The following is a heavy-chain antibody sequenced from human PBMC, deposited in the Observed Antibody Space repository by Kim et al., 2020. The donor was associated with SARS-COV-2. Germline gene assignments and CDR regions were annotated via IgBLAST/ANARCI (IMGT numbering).Heavy chain of an antibody. D-gene: IGHD3-10*01. Sequence: SETLSLTCTVSGGSISSSSYYWGWIRQPPGKGLEWIGSIYYSGSTYYNPSLKSRVTISVDTSKNQFSLKLGSVTAADTAVYYCARRSSVLLWFGESNWFDPWGQGTLVTVSS. CDR3: ARRSSVLLWFGESNWFDP. J-gene: IGHJ5*02. V-gene: IGHV4-39*01. CDR1: GGSISSSSYY. CDR2: IYYSGST.